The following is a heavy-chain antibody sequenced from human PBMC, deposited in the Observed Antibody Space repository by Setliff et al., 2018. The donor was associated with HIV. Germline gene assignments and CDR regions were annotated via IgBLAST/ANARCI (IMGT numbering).Heavy chain of an antibody. CDR2: INPSGGST. D-gene: IGHD1-26*01. V-gene: IGHV1-46*01. Sequence: ASVKVFCKASGYTFTTYYMHWVRQAPGQGLEWMGIINPSGGSTSYAQNFQGRVTMTRDTSTSTVYMELSSLTSEDTAMYYCAKGYSLQTDDAFDFWGQGTLVTVSS. J-gene: IGHJ3*01. CDR3: AKGYSLQTDDAFDF. CDR1: GYTFTTYY.